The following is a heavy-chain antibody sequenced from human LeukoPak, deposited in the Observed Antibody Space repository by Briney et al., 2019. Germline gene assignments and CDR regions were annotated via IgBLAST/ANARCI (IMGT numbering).Heavy chain of an antibody. J-gene: IGHJ6*02. CDR2: INHSGST. Sequence: PSETLSLTCAVYGGSFSGYYWSWIRQPPGEGLEWIGEINHSGSTNYNPSLKSRVTISVNTSKNQFSLKLSSVTAADTAVYYCARGRRYYYGSGSYYNRKVVDYYYGMDVWGQGTTVTVSS. V-gene: IGHV4-34*01. CDR3: ARGRRYYYGSGSYYNRKVVDYYYGMDV. D-gene: IGHD3-10*01. CDR1: GGSFSGYY.